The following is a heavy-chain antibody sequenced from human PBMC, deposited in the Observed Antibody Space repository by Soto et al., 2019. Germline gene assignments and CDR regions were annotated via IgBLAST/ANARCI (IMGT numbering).Heavy chain of an antibody. CDR2: INAGNGNT. D-gene: IGHD3-22*01. J-gene: IGHJ4*02. CDR3: AIRARYYDSSGYLDY. Sequence: ASVKVSCKASGYTFTSYAMHWVRQAPGQRLEWMGWINAGNGNTKYSQKFQGRVTITRDTSASTAYMELSSLRSEDTAVYYCAIRARYYDSSGYLDYWGQGTLVTVSS. V-gene: IGHV1-3*01. CDR1: GYTFTSYA.